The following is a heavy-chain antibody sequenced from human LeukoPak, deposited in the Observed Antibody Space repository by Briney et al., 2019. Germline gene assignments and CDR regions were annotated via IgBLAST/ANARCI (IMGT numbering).Heavy chain of an antibody. CDR3: AKDLSQWSFTSVFDY. D-gene: IGHD6-19*01. Sequence: GGSLRLSCAASGFTFSSYGMHWVRQAPGKGLEWVAFIWDDGSNKYFADSVKGRFTISRDNSKNTLYLQMNGLRAEDTAVYYCAKDLSQWSFTSVFDYWGQGTLVTVSS. CDR2: IWDDGSNK. J-gene: IGHJ4*02. CDR1: GFTFSSYG. V-gene: IGHV3-30*02.